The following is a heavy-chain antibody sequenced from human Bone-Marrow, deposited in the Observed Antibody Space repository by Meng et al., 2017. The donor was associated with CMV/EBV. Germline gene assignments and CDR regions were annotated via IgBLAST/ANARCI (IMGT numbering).Heavy chain of an antibody. CDR1: GGSISSSSYY. J-gene: IGHJ5*02. D-gene: IGHD5-18*01. CDR2: IYYSGST. V-gene: IGHV4-39*07. Sequence: SVNLSLTCTVSGGSISSSSYYWGWIRQPPGKGLEWIGSIYYSGSTYYNPSLKSRVTISVDTSKNQFSLKLSSVTAADTAVYYCARGRYSYGSRNWFDPWGQGTRVTGSS. CDR3: ARGRYSYGSRNWFDP.